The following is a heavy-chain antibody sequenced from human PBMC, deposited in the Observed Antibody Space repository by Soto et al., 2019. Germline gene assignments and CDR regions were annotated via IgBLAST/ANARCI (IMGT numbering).Heavy chain of an antibody. V-gene: IGHV1-69*13. CDR2: IIPIFGTA. CDR3: ARDRDSSSWYDY. Sequence: GASVKVSCKASGGTFSSYAISWVRQAPGQGLERMGGIIPIFGTANYAQKFQGRVTITADESTSTAYMELSSLRSEDTAVYYCARDRDSSSWYDYWGQGTLVTVSS. CDR1: GGTFSSYA. J-gene: IGHJ4*02. D-gene: IGHD6-13*01.